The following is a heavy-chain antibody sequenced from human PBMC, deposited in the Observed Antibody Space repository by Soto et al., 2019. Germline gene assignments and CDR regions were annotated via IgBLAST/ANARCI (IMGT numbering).Heavy chain of an antibody. CDR1: GFTFSIYG. Sequence: PGGSLRLSCAASGFTFSIYGMHWVRQAPGKGLEWVAVIWYDGSNKYYADSVKGRFTISRDNSKNTLYLQMNSLRAEDTAVYYCARDYKNGGSSWYVFDYWGQGTLVTVSS. J-gene: IGHJ4*02. V-gene: IGHV3-33*01. D-gene: IGHD6-13*01. CDR2: IWYDGSNK. CDR3: ARDYKNGGSSWYVFDY.